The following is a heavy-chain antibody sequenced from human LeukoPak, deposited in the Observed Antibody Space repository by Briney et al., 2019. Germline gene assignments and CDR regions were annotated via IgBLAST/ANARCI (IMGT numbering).Heavy chain of an antibody. V-gene: IGHV4-34*01. Sequence: PSETPSLTCAVYGGSFSGYYWSWIRQPPGKGLEWIGEINHSGSTNYNPSLKSRVTISVDTSKKQFSLKVSSVTAADTAVYYCARFSYSSSDFDYWGQGTLVTVSS. CDR3: ARFSYSSSDFDY. CDR1: GGSFSGYY. D-gene: IGHD6-6*01. CDR2: INHSGST. J-gene: IGHJ4*02.